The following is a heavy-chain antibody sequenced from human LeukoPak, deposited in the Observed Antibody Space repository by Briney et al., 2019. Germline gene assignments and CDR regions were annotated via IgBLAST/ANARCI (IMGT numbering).Heavy chain of an antibody. CDR1: VFTFSSYS. J-gene: IGHJ4*02. CDR2: ISSSSITI. V-gene: IGHV3-48*01. CDR3: ATRLLRGVIRD. D-gene: IGHD3-10*01. Sequence: GGSLRLSRAASVFTFSSYSMKWVRPAPGKGREGVSYISSSSITIYYAGPVKGRFTISRDNAKNSPYLQITTWRPQTTAVYYVATRLLRGVIRDWGQGTLVTVSS.